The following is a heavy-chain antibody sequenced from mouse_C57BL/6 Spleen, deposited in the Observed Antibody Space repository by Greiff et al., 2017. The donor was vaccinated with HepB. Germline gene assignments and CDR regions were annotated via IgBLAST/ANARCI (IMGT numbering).Heavy chain of an antibody. Sequence: EVQLVESGEGLVKPGGSLKLSCAASGFTFSSYAMSWVRQTPEKRLEWVAYISSGGDYIYYADTVKGRFTISRDNARNTLYLQMSSLKSEDTAMYYCTRGGDYGSFPWFAYWGQGTLVTVSA. CDR2: ISSGGDYI. D-gene: IGHD1-1*01. J-gene: IGHJ3*01. CDR3: TRGGDYGSFPWFAY. V-gene: IGHV5-9-1*02. CDR1: GFTFSSYA.